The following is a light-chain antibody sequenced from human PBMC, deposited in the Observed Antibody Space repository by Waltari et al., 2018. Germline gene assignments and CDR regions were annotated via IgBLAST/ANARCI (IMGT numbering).Light chain of an antibody. CDR1: QSLNYF. CDR3: QQRTNWPLT. V-gene: IGKV3-11*01. Sequence: EIVLTQSPATLSWSPGERATLSCSASQSLNYFLAWFQQKPGQAPRLLLYDASNRATGIPVRFSGSGSGTDFTLTSSSLEPEDFAVYYCQQRTNWPLTFGGGTKVEIK. CDR2: DAS. J-gene: IGKJ4*01.